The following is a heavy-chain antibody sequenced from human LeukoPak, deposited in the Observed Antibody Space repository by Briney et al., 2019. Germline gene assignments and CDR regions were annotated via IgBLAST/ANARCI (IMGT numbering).Heavy chain of an antibody. J-gene: IGHJ4*02. D-gene: IGHD3-22*01. CDR1: GFTFSSYW. V-gene: IGHV3-74*01. CDR2: INSDGSST. Sequence: PGGSLRLSCAASGFTFSSYWMHWVRQAPGKGLVWVSRINSDGSSTSYADSVKGRFTISRDNAKNTLYLQMNSLRAEDTAVYYCARAYYDSSGYCDYWGQGTLVTVSS. CDR3: ARAYYDSSGYCDY.